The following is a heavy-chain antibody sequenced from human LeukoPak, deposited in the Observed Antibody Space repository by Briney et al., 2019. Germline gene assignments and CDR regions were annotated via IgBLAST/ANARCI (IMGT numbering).Heavy chain of an antibody. CDR2: ISGSGGST. CDR1: GFTFSSYA. CDR3: ARPGITGFFDY. V-gene: IGHV3-23*01. Sequence: GGSLRLSCAASGFTFSSYAMSWVRQAPGKGLEWVSAISGSGGSTYYADSVKGRFTISRDNAKNSLYLQMNSLRAEDTAVYYCARPGITGFFDYWGQGTLVTVSS. J-gene: IGHJ4*02. D-gene: IGHD1-20*01.